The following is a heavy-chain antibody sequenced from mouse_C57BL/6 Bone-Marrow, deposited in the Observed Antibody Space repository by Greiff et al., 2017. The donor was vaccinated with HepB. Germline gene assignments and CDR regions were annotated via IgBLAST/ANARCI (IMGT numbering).Heavy chain of an antibody. D-gene: IGHD2-2*01. CDR1: GFSLTSYG. J-gene: IGHJ1*03. CDR3: AKKGNGYYWYFDV. V-gene: IGHV2-5*01. Sequence: QVQLKESGPGLVQPSQSLSITCTVSGFSLTSYGVHWVRQSPGKGLEWLGVIWRGGSTDYNAAFMSRLSITKDNSKSQVFFKMNSLQADDTAIYYCAKKGNGYYWYFDVWGTGTTVTVSS. CDR2: IWRGGST.